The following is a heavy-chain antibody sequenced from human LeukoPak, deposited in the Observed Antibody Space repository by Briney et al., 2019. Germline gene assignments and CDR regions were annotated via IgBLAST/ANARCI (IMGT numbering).Heavy chain of an antibody. J-gene: IGHJ1*01. V-gene: IGHV4-39*07. CDR3: ARDAYYYDSSGYYPEYFQH. CDR2: IYYSGST. Sequence: PSETLSLTCTVSGGSISSSSYYWGWIRQPPGKGLEWIGSIYYSGSTYYNPSLKSRVTISVDTSKNQFSLKLSSVTAADTAVYYCARDAYYYDSSGYYPEYFQHWGQGTLVTVSS. CDR1: GGSISSSSYY. D-gene: IGHD3-22*01.